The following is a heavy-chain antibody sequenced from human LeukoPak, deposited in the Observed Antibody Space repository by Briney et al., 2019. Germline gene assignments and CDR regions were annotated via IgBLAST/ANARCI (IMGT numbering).Heavy chain of an antibody. J-gene: IGHJ4*02. D-gene: IGHD6-19*01. Sequence: GGSLRLSCAASGFISSSFGMNWVRQAPGKGLEWVSYITGSSSTIYYADSVKGRFIISGDNVKNSLYLQMNSLRAEDTAVYYCARGITVTGTRYFDYWGQGTLVTVSS. V-gene: IGHV3-48*01. CDR3: ARGITVTGTRYFDY. CDR1: GFISSSFG. CDR2: ITGSSSTI.